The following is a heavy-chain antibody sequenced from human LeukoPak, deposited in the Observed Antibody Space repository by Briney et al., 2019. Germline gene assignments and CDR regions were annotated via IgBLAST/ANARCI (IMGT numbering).Heavy chain of an antibody. J-gene: IGHJ5*02. CDR2: INHSGST. D-gene: IGHD2-15*01. V-gene: IGHV4-34*01. CDR1: GGSFSGYY. CDR3: ARPGQTTREDRVANWFDP. Sequence: PSETLSPTCAVYGGSFSGYYWSWIRQPPGKGLEWIGEINHSGSTNYNPSLKSRVTISVDTSKNQFSLKLSSVTAADTAVYYCARPGQTTREDRVANWFDPRGQGTLVTVSS.